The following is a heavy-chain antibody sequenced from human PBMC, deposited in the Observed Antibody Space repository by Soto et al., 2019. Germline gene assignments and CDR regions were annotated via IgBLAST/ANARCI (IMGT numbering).Heavy chain of an antibody. Sequence: QEQVVESGGGVVQTGRSLRLSCAASGFMFSTYGMHWVRQAPGKGLEWVAVVSSDGSKKFYADSVKGRFTISRDNSKNTMYMEMSSLRGEDTAIYYCARVAVAARPRWYNWFDPWGQGTLVTVSS. D-gene: IGHD2-15*01. V-gene: IGHV3-30*03. CDR1: GFMFSTYG. CDR3: ARVAVAARPRWYNWFDP. J-gene: IGHJ5*02. CDR2: VSSDGSKK.